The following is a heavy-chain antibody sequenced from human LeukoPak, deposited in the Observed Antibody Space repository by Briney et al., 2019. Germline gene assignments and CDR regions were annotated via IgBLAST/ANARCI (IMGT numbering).Heavy chain of an antibody. J-gene: IGHJ4*02. D-gene: IGHD3-22*01. CDR1: GGSFSGYY. CDR2: INDSGST. CDR3: ARVIDHDTSGYYLGY. V-gene: IGHV4-34*01. Sequence: SETLSLTCAVYGGSFSGYYWRWIRQPPGKGLEWIGEINDSGSTNCNPSLKSRVTISVDTSKNQFSLTLSSVTDADTAVYYCARVIDHDTSGYYLGYWGQGTLVTVSS.